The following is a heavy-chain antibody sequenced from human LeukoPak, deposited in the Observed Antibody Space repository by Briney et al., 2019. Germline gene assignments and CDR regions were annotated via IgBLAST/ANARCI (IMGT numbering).Heavy chain of an antibody. D-gene: IGHD2-15*01. Sequence: LSLTCTVSGGSISSYYWSWIRLPPGKGLEWVAVIWYEGGNKCYADSVKGRFTISRDNSKNTLYLQMNSLRAEDTAVYYCARDCSGGSCRTFDAFDIWGQGTMVTVSS. V-gene: IGHV3-33*08. CDR2: IWYEGGNK. CDR3: ARDCSGGSCRTFDAFDI. CDR1: GGSISSYY. J-gene: IGHJ3*02.